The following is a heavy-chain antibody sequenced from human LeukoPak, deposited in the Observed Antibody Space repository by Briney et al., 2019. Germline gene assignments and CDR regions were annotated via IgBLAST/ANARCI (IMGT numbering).Heavy chain of an antibody. Sequence: PGGSLRLSCAVSGFTFSSYWMSWGRQAPGKGGEWVAKIKKDGIKKDYVPSVKGPFTISRYNAKNSLYLQINSLRAEDTAVYYCARAGDYYDSSGYYYVGLLEDWGQGTLVTVSS. D-gene: IGHD3-22*01. J-gene: IGHJ4*02. CDR2: IKKDGIKK. V-gene: IGHV3-7*01. CDR1: GFTFSSYW. CDR3: ARAGDYYDSSGYYYVGLLED.